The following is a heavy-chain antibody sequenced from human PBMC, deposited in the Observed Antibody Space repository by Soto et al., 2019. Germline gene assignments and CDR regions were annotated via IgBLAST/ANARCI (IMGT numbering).Heavy chain of an antibody. V-gene: IGHV4-39*01. CDR1: GGSIISSSYY. J-gene: IGHJ5*02. CDR2: IYYSGST. CDR3: ATSNWFDP. Sequence: QLQLQESGPGLVKPSETLSLTCTVSGGSIISSSYYWGWIRQPPGKGLEWIGRIYYSGSTFYNPSLKSRVTISVDTSKNQSSLKLSSVTAADTAVYYCATSNWFDPWGQGTLVTVSS.